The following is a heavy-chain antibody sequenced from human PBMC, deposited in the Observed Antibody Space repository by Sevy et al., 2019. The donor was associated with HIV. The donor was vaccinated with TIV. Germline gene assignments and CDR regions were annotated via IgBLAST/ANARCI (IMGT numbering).Heavy chain of an antibody. J-gene: IGHJ3*01. CDR2: ISGPYNSV. D-gene: IGHD1-1*01. Sequence: GGSLRLSCAASGFTFSVYAMNWVRQAPGKGLEWVSSISGPYNSVNYGGSVQGRFTISRDNAKNSLFLQMNSLKAEYTAVYYCARATGTETLDAFDVWGQGTLVTVSS. CDR3: ARATGTETLDAFDV. V-gene: IGHV3-21*01. CDR1: GFTFSVYA.